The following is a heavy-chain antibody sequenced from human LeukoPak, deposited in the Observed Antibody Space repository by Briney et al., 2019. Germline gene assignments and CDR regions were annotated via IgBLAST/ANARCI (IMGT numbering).Heavy chain of an antibody. CDR3: ARVSFAAVAGRRGERWFDP. CDR1: GYTLTELS. J-gene: IGHJ5*02. CDR2: FDPEDGET. D-gene: IGHD6-19*01. V-gene: IGHV1-24*01. Sequence: AASVKVSRKVSGYTLTELSMHWVRQAPGKGLEWMGGFDPEDGETIYAQKFQGRVTMTRDTATSTVYMELSSLRSEDTAVYYCARVSFAAVAGRRGERWFDPWGQGTLVTVSS.